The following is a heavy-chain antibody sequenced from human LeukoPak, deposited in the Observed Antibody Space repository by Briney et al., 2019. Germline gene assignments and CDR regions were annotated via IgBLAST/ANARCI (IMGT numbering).Heavy chain of an antibody. D-gene: IGHD2/OR15-2a*01. J-gene: IGHJ6*02. CDR1: GFIFSSHA. CDR2: IGGNGVNT. CDR3: AKDHFNYYDMDV. V-gene: IGHV3-23*01. Sequence: GRSLRLSCAASGFIFSSHAMNWVRQAPGKGLEWVSVIGGNGVNTYYVDSVKGRFTISRDNSNNTLYLQMNSLRAEDTAVYYCAKDHFNYYDMDVWGQGTTVTVSS.